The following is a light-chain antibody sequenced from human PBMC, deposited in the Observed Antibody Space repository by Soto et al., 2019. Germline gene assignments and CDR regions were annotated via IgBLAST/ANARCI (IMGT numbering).Light chain of an antibody. V-gene: IGLV2-14*01. J-gene: IGLJ1*01. CDR1: SSDIGAYNF. CDR3: SSYTSSSTLV. CDR2: DVS. Sequence: VLTQPASVSGSPGQSITISCTGTSSDIGAYNFVSWYQQHPGKAPKLMLYDVSIRPSGVSNRFSGSKSGNTASLTISGLQAEDEADYYCSSYTSSSTLVFGTGTKVTVL.